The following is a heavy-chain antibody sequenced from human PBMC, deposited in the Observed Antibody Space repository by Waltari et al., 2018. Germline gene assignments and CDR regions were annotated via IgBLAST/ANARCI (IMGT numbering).Heavy chain of an antibody. V-gene: IGHV4-31*03. Sequence: QVQLQESGPGLVKPSQTLSLTCTVSGGSISSGGYYWSWIRQHPGKGLDWIGYVYYSGSTYYNPSLKSRVTISVDTSKNQFSLKLSSVTAADTAVYYCARGIPYSGDNWAFGGGFDPWGQGTLVTVSS. D-gene: IGHD5-12*01. CDR3: ARGIPYSGDNWAFGGGFDP. J-gene: IGHJ5*02. CDR1: GGSISSGGYY. CDR2: VYYSGST.